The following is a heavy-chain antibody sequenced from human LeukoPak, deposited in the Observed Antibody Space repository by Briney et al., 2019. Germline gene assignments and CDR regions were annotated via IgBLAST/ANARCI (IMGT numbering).Heavy chain of an antibody. V-gene: IGHV3-20*04. CDR2: INWNGGST. Sequence: PGGSLRLSCAASGFTFSSYWMSWVRQAPGKGLEWVSGINWNGGSTGYGDSVRGRFTVSRDNAKNSLSLQMNSLRAEDTALYYCARDFPRGYSYGYDSWGQGTLVTVSS. CDR3: ARDFPRGYSYGYDS. D-gene: IGHD5-18*01. J-gene: IGHJ5*01. CDR1: GFTFSSYW.